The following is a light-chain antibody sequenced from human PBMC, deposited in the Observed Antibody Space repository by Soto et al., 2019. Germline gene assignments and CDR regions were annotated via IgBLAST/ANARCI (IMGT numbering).Light chain of an antibody. V-gene: IGLV1-44*01. CDR1: TSNIGENT. CDR3: AAWDGSLSGHV. J-gene: IGLJ1*01. Sequence: QSVLTQPPSVSGNLGQGVTISCSGSTSNIGENTVGWFQQLPGTAPKVLIYVNDKRPSGVPDRFSGSKSGTSAYLAISGLQSEDEADYYCAAWDGSLSGHVFGAGTKVTVL. CDR2: VND.